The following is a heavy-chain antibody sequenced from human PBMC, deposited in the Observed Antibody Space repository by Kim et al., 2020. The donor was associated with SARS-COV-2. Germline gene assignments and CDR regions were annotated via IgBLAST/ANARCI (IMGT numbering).Heavy chain of an antibody. Sequence: ASVKVSCKASGYTFTSYGISWVRQAPGQGLEWMGWISAYNGNTNYAQKLQGRVTMTTDTSTSTAYMELRSLRSDDTAVYYCARDLEGYCSSTSGYGEDAFDIWGQGTMVTVSS. J-gene: IGHJ3*02. CDR2: ISAYNGNT. CDR1: GYTFTSYG. D-gene: IGHD2-2*01. V-gene: IGHV1-18*01. CDR3: ARDLEGYCSSTSGYGEDAFDI.